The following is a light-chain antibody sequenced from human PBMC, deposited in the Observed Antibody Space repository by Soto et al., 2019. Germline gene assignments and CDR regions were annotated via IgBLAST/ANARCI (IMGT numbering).Light chain of an antibody. CDR1: QSVSANF. J-gene: IGKJ2*01. CDR3: QHYGSSPYN. CDR2: AAS. Sequence: EIVLTQSPGTLSLSPGERATLSCRASQSVSANFVAWYQQKPGQPPRLFIYAASGRAAVIPDRFSGSGSGTDFTLTISRLEPEYFAVYYCQHYGSSPYNFAQGTKLEI. V-gene: IGKV3-20*01.